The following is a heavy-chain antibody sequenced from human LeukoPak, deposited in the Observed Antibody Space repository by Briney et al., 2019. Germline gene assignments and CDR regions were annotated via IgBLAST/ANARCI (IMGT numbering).Heavy chain of an antibody. Sequence: ASVKVSCKASGYTFTGYYMHWVRQAPGQGLEWMGRINPNSGGTNYAQKFQGRATMTRDTSISTAYMELSRLRSDDTAVYYCASLGPTVTTLSGSFDIWGQGTMVTVSS. CDR1: GYTFTGYY. CDR3: ASLGPTVTTLSGSFDI. J-gene: IGHJ3*02. V-gene: IGHV1-2*06. CDR2: INPNSGGT. D-gene: IGHD4-17*01.